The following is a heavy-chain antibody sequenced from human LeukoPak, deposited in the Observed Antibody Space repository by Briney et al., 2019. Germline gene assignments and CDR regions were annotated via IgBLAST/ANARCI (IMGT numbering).Heavy chain of an antibody. CDR3: AKGRISPDS. D-gene: IGHD2-15*01. Sequence: GGSLRLSCAASGFTFSSYAMGWVRQAPGKGLEWVSLISGSGGSTYYADSVKGRFTVSRDNSKNTLYLQMNSLRAEDTAVYYCAKGRISPDSWGQGTLVTVSS. CDR2: ISGSGGST. J-gene: IGHJ4*02. V-gene: IGHV3-23*01. CDR1: GFTFSSYA.